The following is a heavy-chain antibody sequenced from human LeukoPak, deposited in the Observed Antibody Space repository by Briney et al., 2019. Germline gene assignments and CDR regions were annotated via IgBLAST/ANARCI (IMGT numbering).Heavy chain of an antibody. CDR2: ISSSSSTI. V-gene: IGHV3-48*03. D-gene: IGHD3-10*02. J-gene: IGHJ6*04. CDR3: AELGITMIGGV. CDR1: GFTFSGYE. Sequence: PGGSLRLSCAASGFTFSGYEMNWVRQAPGKGLEWVSYISSSSSTIYYADSVKGRFTISRDNAKNSLYLKMNSLRAEDTAVYYCAELGITMIGGVWGKGTTVTISS.